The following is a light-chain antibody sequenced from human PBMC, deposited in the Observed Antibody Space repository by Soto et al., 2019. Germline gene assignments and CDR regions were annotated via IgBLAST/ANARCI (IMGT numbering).Light chain of an antibody. J-gene: IGKJ1*01. Sequence: EIVLTQSPGTLSLSPGERATLSCRASQSVSSSYLAWYQQKLGQAPRRLINGASSRATGIPDRFSGSGSGTDFTLTISRLEPEDFAVYYCQQYGNSPRTFGQGTKVDIK. CDR2: GAS. V-gene: IGKV3-20*01. CDR3: QQYGNSPRT. CDR1: QSVSSSY.